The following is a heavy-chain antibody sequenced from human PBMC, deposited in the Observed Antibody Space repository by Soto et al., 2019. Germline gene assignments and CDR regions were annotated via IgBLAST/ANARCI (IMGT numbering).Heavy chain of an antibody. D-gene: IGHD4-17*01. CDR2: INANSGGT. CDR1: GYTFTGYY. Sequence: ASVKVSCQASGYTFTGYYMHWVRPAPGQGLEWMGWINANSGGTNYAQKLQGWVTMTRDTSISKADMELRRLRSDDTAVYYCARADTRYGDSYYFDYWGQGTLVTVSS. CDR3: ARADTRYGDSYYFDY. V-gene: IGHV1-2*04. J-gene: IGHJ4*02.